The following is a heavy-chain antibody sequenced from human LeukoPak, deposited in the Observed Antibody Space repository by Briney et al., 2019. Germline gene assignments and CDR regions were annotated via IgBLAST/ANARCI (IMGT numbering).Heavy chain of an antibody. V-gene: IGHV4-59*01. CDR3: ATSFTYADAWPFDF. CDR1: RAPPSSYY. D-gene: IGHD2-2*01. Sequence: PSETLSLTCNVSRAPPSSYYWSWIRQAPGKGLEWIGYFYHRGETKYNPSLKSRVTISVDTSKNLFSLRLTSVTAADTAVYYCATSFTYADAWPFDFWGRGTLLTVSS. J-gene: IGHJ4*02. CDR2: FYHRGET.